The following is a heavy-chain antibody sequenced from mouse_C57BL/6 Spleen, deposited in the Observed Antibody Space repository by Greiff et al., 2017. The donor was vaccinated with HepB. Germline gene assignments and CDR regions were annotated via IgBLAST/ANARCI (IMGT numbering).Heavy chain of an antibody. D-gene: IGHD2-1*01. V-gene: IGHV5-17*01. Sequence: EVKLVDSGGGLVKPGGSLKLSCAASGFTFSDYGMHWVRQAPEKGLEWVAYISSGSSTIYYADTVKGRFTISRDNAKNTLFLQMTSLRSEDTAMYYCARCNYGGYAMDYWGQGTSVTVSS. CDR2: ISSGSSTI. J-gene: IGHJ4*01. CDR3: ARCNYGGYAMDY. CDR1: GFTFSDYG.